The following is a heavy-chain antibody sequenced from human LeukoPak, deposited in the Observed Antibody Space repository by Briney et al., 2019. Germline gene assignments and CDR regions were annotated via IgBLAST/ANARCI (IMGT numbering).Heavy chain of an antibody. CDR2: IYYSGST. CDR1: GGSISSYY. D-gene: IGHD1-1*01. J-gene: IGHJ3*02. V-gene: IGHV4-59*01. Sequence: SETLSLTCTVSGGSISSYYWSWIRQPTGKGLEWIGYIYYSGSTNYNPSLKSRVTISVDTSKNQFSLKLSSVTAADTAVYYCARAHKLNAFDIWGQGTMVTVSS. CDR3: ARAHKLNAFDI.